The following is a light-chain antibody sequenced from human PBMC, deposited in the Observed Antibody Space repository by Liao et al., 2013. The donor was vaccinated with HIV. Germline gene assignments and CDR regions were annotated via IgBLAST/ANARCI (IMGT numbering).Light chain of an antibody. Sequence: SYELTQPPSVSVSPGQTASITCSGDKLGDEDVCWYQQKPGQSPVLVIYQDSKRPSGIPERFSGSNSGNTATLTISGTQAMDEADYYCQAWDSSTGVFGGGTKLTVL. CDR1: KLGDED. CDR3: QAWDSSTGV. J-gene: IGLJ3*02. V-gene: IGLV3-1*01. CDR2: QDS.